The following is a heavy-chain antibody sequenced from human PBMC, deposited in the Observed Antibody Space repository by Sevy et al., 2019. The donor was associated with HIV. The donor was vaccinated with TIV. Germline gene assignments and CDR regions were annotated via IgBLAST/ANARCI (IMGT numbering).Heavy chain of an antibody. D-gene: IGHD1-7*01. CDR1: GFAFSEAW. CDR2: IKSKTDAATR. CDR3: AVGTGTSDFDH. V-gene: IGHV3-15*01. J-gene: IGHJ4*02. Sequence: GGSLRLSCAASGFAFSEAWMSWVRQAPGKGLEWVGRIKSKTDAATRDFAAPVRGRFSISRDDSANTVYLVMNNLKPEDTGVYYCAVGTGTSDFDHWDQGTLVTVSS.